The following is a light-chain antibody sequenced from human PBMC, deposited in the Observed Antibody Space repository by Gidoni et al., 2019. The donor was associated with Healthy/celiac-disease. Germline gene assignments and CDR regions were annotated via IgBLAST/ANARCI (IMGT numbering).Light chain of an antibody. V-gene: IGKV3-15*01. CDR3: QQYNNWPPYT. J-gene: IGKJ2*01. CDR1: QSVSSN. CDR2: GAS. Sequence: EIVMTQPPATLSVSPGERATLSCRASQSVSSNLAWYQQKPGQAPRLLIYGASTRATGIPARLSGSGSGTEFTLTISSLQSEDFAVYYCQQYNNWPPYTFGQGAKLEIK.